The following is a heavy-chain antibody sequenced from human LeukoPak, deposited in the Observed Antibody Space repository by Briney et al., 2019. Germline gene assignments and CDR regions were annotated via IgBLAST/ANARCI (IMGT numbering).Heavy chain of an antibody. CDR3: ARGPSYSSGWYGGRSWFDP. V-gene: IGHV3-21*01. D-gene: IGHD6-19*01. J-gene: IGHJ5*02. CDR2: ISSSSSYI. Sequence: GGSLRLSCAASGFTFSSYSMNWVRQAPGKGLEWVSSISSSSSYIYYADSVKGRFTISRDNAKNSLYLQMNSLRAEDTAVYYCARGPSYSSGWYGGRSWFDPWGQGTLVTVSS. CDR1: GFTFSSYS.